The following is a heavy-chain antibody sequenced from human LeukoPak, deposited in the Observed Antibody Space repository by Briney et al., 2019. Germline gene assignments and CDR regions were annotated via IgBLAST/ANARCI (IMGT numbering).Heavy chain of an antibody. V-gene: IGHV4-39*01. Sequence: SETLSLTCTVSGGSISSSSYYWGWIRQPPGKGLEWIGSIYYSGSTYYNPSLKSRVTISVDTSKNQFSLKLSSVTAADTAVYYCVRHAVVAAKGTIDYWGQGTLVTVSS. J-gene: IGHJ4*02. CDR2: IYYSGST. CDR3: VRHAVVAAKGTIDY. D-gene: IGHD2-15*01. CDR1: GGSISSSSYY.